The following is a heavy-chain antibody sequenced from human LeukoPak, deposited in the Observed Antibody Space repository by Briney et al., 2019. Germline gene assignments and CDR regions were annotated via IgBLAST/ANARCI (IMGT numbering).Heavy chain of an antibody. V-gene: IGHV5-10-1*01. CDR1: GYSFTSYW. J-gene: IGHJ4*02. CDR2: IDPSDSYT. Sequence: GESLKISCKGSGYSFTSYWISWVRQMPGKGLEWMGRIDPSDSYTDYSPSFQGHVTISADKSISTAYLQWSSLKASDTAMYYCASTRSWHRYGYGYWGQGTLVTVSS. CDR3: ASTRSWHRYGYGY. D-gene: IGHD5-18*01.